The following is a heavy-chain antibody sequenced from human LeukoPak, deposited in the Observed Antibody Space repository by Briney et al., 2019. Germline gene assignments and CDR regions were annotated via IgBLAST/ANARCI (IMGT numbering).Heavy chain of an antibody. CDR1: GKTFDDYA. CDR3: AKTTGTNDAFDI. D-gene: IGHD1-1*01. CDR2: ISTNSGSM. Sequence: SLRNCSATSGKTFDDYAMHCVRQNPVKGLEWVSSISTNSGSMDYADSMKGRFVISRDNAKNSLYLQMNSLRPEDTALYYCAKTTGTNDAFDIWGQGTMVTVSS. V-gene: IGHV3-9*01. J-gene: IGHJ3*02.